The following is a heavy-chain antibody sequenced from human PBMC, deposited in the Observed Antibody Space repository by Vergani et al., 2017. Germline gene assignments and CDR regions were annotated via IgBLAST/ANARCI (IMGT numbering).Heavy chain of an antibody. CDR3: ARRGGADGYCSGGSCYSNWFDP. J-gene: IGHJ5*02. CDR1: DGSINNYY. CDR2: IYYSGST. V-gene: IGHV4-59*01. Sequence: QVQLQESGPGLVKPSETLSLTCTVSDGSINNYYWSWIRQPPGKGLEWIGHIYYSGSTNYNPSLKSRVTISVDTSKNQFSLKLSSMTAADTAVYFCARRGGADGYCSGGSCYSNWFDPWGQGTLVTVSS. D-gene: IGHD2-15*01.